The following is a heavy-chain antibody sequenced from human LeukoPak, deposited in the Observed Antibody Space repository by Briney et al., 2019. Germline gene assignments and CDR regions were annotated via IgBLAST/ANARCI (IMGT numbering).Heavy chain of an antibody. D-gene: IGHD3-22*01. J-gene: IGHJ6*02. CDR3: AKDRGDYYDSSGYSTVDRGMDV. CDR1: GFTFDDYA. CDR2: ISWNSGSI. V-gene: IGHV3-9*01. Sequence: GGPLRLSCAASGFTFDDYAMPWVRQAPGKGLEWVSGISWNSGSIGYADSVKGRFTISRDNAKNSLYLQMNSLRAEDTALYYCAKDRGDYYDSSGYSTVDRGMDVWGQGTTVTVSS.